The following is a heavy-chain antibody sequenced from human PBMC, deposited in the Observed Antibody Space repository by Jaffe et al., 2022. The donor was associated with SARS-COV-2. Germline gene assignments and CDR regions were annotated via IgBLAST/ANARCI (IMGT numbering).Heavy chain of an antibody. CDR1: GFSFSDHS. J-gene: IGHJ4*02. D-gene: IGHD6-19*01. CDR2: ISSSSSYI. Sequence: EGQLVQSGGGLVKPGGSLRLSCEASGFSFSDHSMNWVRQAPGKGLEWVSSISSSSSYISYADSVKGRFTISRDNAKNSLYLQMSSLRAEDTAVYFCAGLWLEEIDYWGQGTLVTVSS. V-gene: IGHV3-21*02. CDR3: AGLWLEEIDY.